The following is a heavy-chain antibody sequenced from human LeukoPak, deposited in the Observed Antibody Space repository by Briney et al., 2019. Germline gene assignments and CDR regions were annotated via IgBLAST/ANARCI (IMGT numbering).Heavy chain of an antibody. V-gene: IGHV1-2*02. CDR2: INPNSGGT. CDR3: ARIRAGATRFGAFDI. D-gene: IGHD1-26*01. CDR1: GYTFTGYY. Sequence: ASVKVSCKASGYTFTGYYMHWVRQAPGQGLEWMGWINPNSGGTNYAQKFQGRVTMTRDTSISTAYMELSRLRSDDTAVYYCARIRAGATRFGAFDIWGQGTMVTVSS. J-gene: IGHJ3*02.